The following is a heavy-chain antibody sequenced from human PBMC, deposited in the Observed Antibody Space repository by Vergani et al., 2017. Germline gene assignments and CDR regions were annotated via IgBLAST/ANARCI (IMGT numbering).Heavy chain of an antibody. CDR3: AGWGSGYYQRRVFDY. CDR1: GFTFSSYA. Sequence: EVQLLESGGGLVQPGGSLRLSCAASGFTFSSYAMSWVRQAPGKGLEWVSAISGSGGSTYYADSVKGRFTISRDNSKNTLYLQMNSLRAEDKAVYYCAGWGSGYYQRRVFDYWGQGTLVTVSS. CDR2: ISGSGGST. D-gene: IGHD3-3*01. J-gene: IGHJ4*02. V-gene: IGHV3-23*01.